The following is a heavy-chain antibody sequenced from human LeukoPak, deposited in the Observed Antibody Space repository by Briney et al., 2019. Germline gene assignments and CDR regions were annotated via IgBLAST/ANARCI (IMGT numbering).Heavy chain of an antibody. CDR3: AREVYSGLSGY. CDR1: GFTFSSYS. J-gene: IGHJ4*02. V-gene: IGHV3-48*04. CDR2: ISSSSSTI. D-gene: IGHD1-26*01. Sequence: GGSLRLSCAASGFTFSSYSMNWVRQAPGKGLEWASYISSSSSTIYYADSVKGRFTISRDNAKNSLYLQMNSLRAEDTAVYYCAREVYSGLSGYWGQGTLVTVSS.